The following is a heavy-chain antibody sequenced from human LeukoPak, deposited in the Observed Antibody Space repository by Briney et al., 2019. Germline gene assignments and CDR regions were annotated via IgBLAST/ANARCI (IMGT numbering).Heavy chain of an antibody. Sequence: PSETLSLTCTVSGGSIRSNYWSWIRQPPGKGLEWIGYMYYSGSTNYNPSLKSRVTISVDTSKNQFSLKLSSVTAADTAVYYCARVLGSYCSGGSCPFDYWGQGTLVTVSS. V-gene: IGHV4-59*01. CDR3: ARVLGSYCSGGSCPFDY. D-gene: IGHD2-15*01. J-gene: IGHJ4*02. CDR1: GGSIRSNY. CDR2: MYYSGST.